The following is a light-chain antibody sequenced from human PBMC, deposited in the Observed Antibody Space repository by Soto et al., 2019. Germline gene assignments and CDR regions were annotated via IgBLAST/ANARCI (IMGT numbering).Light chain of an antibody. Sequence: EIVLTQSPDTLSLSPGERATLSCRPSQSVSSYLAWFQQKPGQAPRLLIYDASNRATGIPARFSGSGSGTDFTLTISSLEPEDFAVYYCQQRSNWPYTFGQGTKLEIK. J-gene: IGKJ2*01. CDR1: QSVSSY. CDR2: DAS. V-gene: IGKV3-11*01. CDR3: QQRSNWPYT.